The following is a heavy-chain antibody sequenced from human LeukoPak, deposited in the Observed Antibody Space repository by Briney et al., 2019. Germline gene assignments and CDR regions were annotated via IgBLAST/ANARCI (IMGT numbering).Heavy chain of an antibody. J-gene: IGHJ6*02. CDR2: INSDASST. Sequence: PGGSLRLSCAASGFTFSSYWMHWVRQAPGKGLVWVSRINSDASSTSYADSAKSRCTISRSNAKKTLNLQTISLRAEYTAVNDCARAMAGTPSYYYNGMDVWGQGTTVTVSS. D-gene: IGHD6-19*01. CDR1: GFTFSSYW. CDR3: ARAMAGTPSYYYNGMDV. V-gene: IGHV3-74*01.